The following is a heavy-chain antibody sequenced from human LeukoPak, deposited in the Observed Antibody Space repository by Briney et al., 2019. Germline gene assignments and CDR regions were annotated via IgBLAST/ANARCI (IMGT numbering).Heavy chain of an antibody. V-gene: IGHV3-48*03. Sequence: GGSLSLSCTVSGFPFSVYEMNWVRQAPGKGLEWVSNIGSSGAIRHYADSVKGRLSISRDNAENSLFLQMNSLRVEDTGIYYCALLAVASDFDYWGQGALVTVSS. J-gene: IGHJ4*02. CDR3: ALLAVASDFDY. CDR2: IGSSGAIR. D-gene: IGHD6-19*01. CDR1: GFPFSVYE.